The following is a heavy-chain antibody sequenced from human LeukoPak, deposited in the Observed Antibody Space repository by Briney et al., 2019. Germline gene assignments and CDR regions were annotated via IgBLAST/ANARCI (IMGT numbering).Heavy chain of an antibody. V-gene: IGHV3-30-3*01. Sequence: PGRSLRLSCAASGFTFSSYAMPWVRQAPGKGLEWVAVISYDGSNKYFADSVKGRFTISRDNSKNTLYLRMNSLRTEDTAVYFCARVPYYDFWSGYYTTPYYYGMDVWGQGTTVTVSS. CDR1: GFTFSSYA. D-gene: IGHD3-3*01. CDR3: ARVPYYDFWSGYYTTPYYYGMDV. J-gene: IGHJ6*02. CDR2: ISYDGSNK.